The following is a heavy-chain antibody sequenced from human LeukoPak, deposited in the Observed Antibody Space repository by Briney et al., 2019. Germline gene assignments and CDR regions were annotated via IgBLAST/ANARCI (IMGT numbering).Heavy chain of an antibody. J-gene: IGHJ4*02. Sequence: PSETLSLTCAVTGGSISSGDYSWSWIRQSPGKGLEYIGYIHHSGSTYYNPSLTSRVTISVDRSKNQFSLKLSSVTAADTAVYYCARDLRGGTSWSNFDYWGQGTLVTVPS. V-gene: IGHV4-30-2*06. CDR3: ARDLRGGTSWSNFDY. D-gene: IGHD6-13*01. CDR2: IHHSGST. CDR1: GGSISSGDYS.